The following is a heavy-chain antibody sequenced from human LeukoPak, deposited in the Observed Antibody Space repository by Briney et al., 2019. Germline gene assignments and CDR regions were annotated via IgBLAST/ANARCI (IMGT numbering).Heavy chain of an antibody. Sequence: GGSLRLSCAASGVTFSSYGMHWVRQAPGKGLEWVAFIRDDGSIKYYADSLKGQFTVSRDNSKNTLYLQMNSLRAEDTAVYYCAKTTTTLHHYYYYMDVWGKGTTVTVSS. J-gene: IGHJ6*03. CDR3: AKTTTTLHHYYYYMDV. D-gene: IGHD1-1*01. V-gene: IGHV3-30*02. CDR1: GVTFSSYG. CDR2: IRDDGSIK.